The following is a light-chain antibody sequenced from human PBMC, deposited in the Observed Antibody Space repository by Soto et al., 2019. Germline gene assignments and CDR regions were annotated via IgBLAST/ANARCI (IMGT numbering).Light chain of an antibody. CDR3: TSYITSDTLV. Sequence: QSVLTQPASVSGSPGQSITISCTGTRSDVGAHDHVSWYQHHPGKAPKLMIYEVTNRPSGVSDRFSGSKSGNTASLTISGLQAEDEADYYCTSYITSDTLVFGGGTQLTVL. V-gene: IGLV2-14*01. CDR2: EVT. J-gene: IGLJ2*01. CDR1: RSDVGAHDH.